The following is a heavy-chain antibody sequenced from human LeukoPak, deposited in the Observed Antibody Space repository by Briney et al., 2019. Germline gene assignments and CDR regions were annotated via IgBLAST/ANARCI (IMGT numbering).Heavy chain of an antibody. J-gene: IGHJ3*02. CDR2: ISSSGSYI. CDR1: RFTFSSYS. V-gene: IGHV3-21*01. Sequence: PGGSLRLSCAASRFTFSSYSMNWVRQAPGKGLEWVSSISSSGSYIYHAGSVKGRFTISRDNAKNSLYLQMNSLRAEDTAVYYCARGMKGHYYDSSGHQKNDAFDIWGQGTMVTVSS. CDR3: ARGMKGHYYDSSGHQKNDAFDI. D-gene: IGHD3-22*01.